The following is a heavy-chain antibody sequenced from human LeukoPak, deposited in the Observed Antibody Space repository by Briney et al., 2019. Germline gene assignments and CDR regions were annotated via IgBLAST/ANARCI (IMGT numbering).Heavy chain of an antibody. CDR2: IDWDDDK. CDR1: GFSLSTSGMC. CDR3: ARTYSSSSGHYYMDV. J-gene: IGHJ6*03. Sequence: SGPTLVNPTQTLTLTCTFSGFSLSTSGMCVSWIRQPPGKALEWLARIDWDDDKYYSTSLKTRLTISKDTSKNQVVLTMTNMDPVDTATYYCARTYSSSSGHYYMDVWGKGTTVTVSS. D-gene: IGHD6-6*01. V-gene: IGHV2-70*11.